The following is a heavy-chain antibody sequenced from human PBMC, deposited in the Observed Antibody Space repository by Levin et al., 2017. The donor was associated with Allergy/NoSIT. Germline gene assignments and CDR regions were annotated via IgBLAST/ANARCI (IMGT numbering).Heavy chain of an antibody. CDR2: IDWDDDK. CDR1: GFSLRTSGMC. V-gene: IGHV2-70*11. CDR3: ARTRPTEAVAEDYAFDI. D-gene: IGHD6-19*01. Sequence: QTLSLPCTFSGFSLRTSGMCVSWIRQPPGKALEWLARIDWDDDKYYSTSLKTRLTISKDTSKNQVVLTMTNMDPVDTATYYCARTRPTEAVAEDYAFDIWGQGTMVTVSS. J-gene: IGHJ3*02.